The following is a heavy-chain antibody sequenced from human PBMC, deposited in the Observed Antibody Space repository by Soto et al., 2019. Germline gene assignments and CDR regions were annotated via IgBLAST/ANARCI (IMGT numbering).Heavy chain of an antibody. CDR1: GFTFSSYS. Sequence: EVQLVESGGGLVQPGGSLRLSCAASGFTFSSYSMNWVRQAPGKGLECVSYSSSSSSTIYYADSVNGRFTISRDNAKNSLYLPTNSLRAEDTAVYYCAREHCSSTSCLNVFDYWGQGTLVTVSS. CDR3: AREHCSSTSCLNVFDY. V-gene: IGHV3-48*01. J-gene: IGHJ4*02. D-gene: IGHD2-2*01. CDR2: SSSSSSTI.